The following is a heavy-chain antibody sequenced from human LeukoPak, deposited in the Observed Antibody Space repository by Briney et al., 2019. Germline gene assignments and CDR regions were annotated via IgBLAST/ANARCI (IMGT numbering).Heavy chain of an antibody. Sequence: ASVKVSCKSSGYTFIDYYIHWVRQAPGQGLEWMGWINPNSGATKYAQKFQGRVTMTRDTSTSTVYMELSSPRSEDTAVHYCARDLAADYYGMDVWGQGTTVTVSS. CDR1: GYTFIDYY. CDR3: ARDLAADYYGMDV. J-gene: IGHJ6*02. D-gene: IGHD6-13*01. V-gene: IGHV1-2*02. CDR2: INPNSGAT.